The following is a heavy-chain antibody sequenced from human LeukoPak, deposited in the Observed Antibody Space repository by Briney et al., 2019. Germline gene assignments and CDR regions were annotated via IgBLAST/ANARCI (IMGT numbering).Heavy chain of an antibody. V-gene: IGHV4-4*09. Sequence: SETLSLTCTVSGGSISSYYWSWIRQPPGKGLQWLGYIYASGSTKYNPSLKSRVTMSADTSKDQFSLKLTSVTAADTAVYYCVRHPTSSWSLAAFDIWGQGTMVTVSS. CDR1: GGSISSYY. CDR2: IYASGST. J-gene: IGHJ3*02. D-gene: IGHD6-13*01. CDR3: VRHPTSSWSLAAFDI.